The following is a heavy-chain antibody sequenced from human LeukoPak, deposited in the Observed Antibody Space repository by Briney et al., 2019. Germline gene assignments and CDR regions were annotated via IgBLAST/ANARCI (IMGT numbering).Heavy chain of an antibody. D-gene: IGHD3-9*01. CDR3: ARGGGTVRYFDWLSKPFDY. J-gene: IGHJ4*02. CDR1: GYTFTSYD. CDR2: MDPNSGNT. V-gene: IGHV1-8*03. Sequence: GASVKVSCKASGYTFTSYDINWVRQATGQGLEWMGWMDPNSGNTGYAQKFQGRVTITRNTSISTAYMELSSLRSEDTAVYYCARGGGTVRYFDWLSKPFDYWGQGTLVTVSS.